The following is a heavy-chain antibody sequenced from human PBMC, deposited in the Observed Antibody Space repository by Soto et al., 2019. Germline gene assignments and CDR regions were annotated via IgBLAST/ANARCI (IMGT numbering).Heavy chain of an antibody. CDR3: AGGSGWESDS. Sequence: EVQLVESGGGLVQPGGSLRLSCAVSEFTFSTYWMTWVRQAPGKGLEWVANIKQDGGEKNYLESMRGRFTISRDNAKKSLYLEMNSLRAEDTAVYYCAGGSGWESDSWGQGTLVTVSA. D-gene: IGHD6-19*01. CDR2: IKQDGGEK. V-gene: IGHV3-7*05. J-gene: IGHJ4*02. CDR1: EFTFSTYW.